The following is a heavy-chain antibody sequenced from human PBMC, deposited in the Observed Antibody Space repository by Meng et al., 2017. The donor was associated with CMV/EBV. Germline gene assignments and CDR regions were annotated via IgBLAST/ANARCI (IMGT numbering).Heavy chain of an antibody. CDR1: GFTFSSYS. D-gene: IGHD5-12*01. J-gene: IGHJ4*02. CDR2: ISSSISTI. V-gene: IGHV3-48*04. Sequence: GGSLRLSCAASGFTFSSYSMNWVRQAPGKGLEWVSYISSSISTIYYADSVKGRFTISRDNAKNSLYLQMNSLRAEDTAVYYCARDFSGYDFNYWGQGTLVTVSS. CDR3: ARDFSGYDFNY.